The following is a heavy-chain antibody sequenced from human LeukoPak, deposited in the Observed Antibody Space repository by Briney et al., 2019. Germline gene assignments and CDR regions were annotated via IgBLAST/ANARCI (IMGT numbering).Heavy chain of an antibody. Sequence: PGGSLRLSCAASGFTFDDYAMHWVRQAPGKGLEWVSGISWNSGSIGYADSVRGRFTISRDNAKNSLYLQMNSLRAEDTALYYCAKGSSLTGVDYWGQGTLVTVSS. D-gene: IGHD3-9*01. V-gene: IGHV3-9*01. CDR3: AKGSSLTGVDY. CDR2: ISWNSGSI. CDR1: GFTFDDYA. J-gene: IGHJ4*02.